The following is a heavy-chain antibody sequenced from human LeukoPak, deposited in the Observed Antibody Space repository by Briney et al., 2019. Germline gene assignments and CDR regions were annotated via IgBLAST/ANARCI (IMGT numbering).Heavy chain of an antibody. J-gene: IGHJ4*02. D-gene: IGHD7-27*01. CDR1: GFTFSSYA. CDR3: ARGSRPTGDQSLNFDY. V-gene: IGHV3-23*01. CDR2: ISGSGGST. Sequence: GGSLRLSCAASGFTFSSYAMSWVRQAPGKGLEWVSAISGSGGSTYYADSVKGRFTISRDNSKNTLYLQMNSLRAEDTAVYYCARGSRPTGDQSLNFDYWGQGTLVTVSS.